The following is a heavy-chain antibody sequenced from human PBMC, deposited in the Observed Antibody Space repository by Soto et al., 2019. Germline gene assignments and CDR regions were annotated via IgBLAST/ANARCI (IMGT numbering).Heavy chain of an antibody. D-gene: IGHD3-10*01. CDR2: IYWDDDK. CDR3: ALGYYGSGSYYADAFDY. V-gene: IGHV2-5*02. CDR1: GFSLSTSGVG. Sequence: QITLKESGPTLVKPTQTLTLTCTFSGFSLSTSGVGVGWIRQPPGKALEWLALIYWDDDKRYSPSLKSRLTITKDTSKNQVVLTMTNMDPVDTATYYCALGYYGSGSYYADAFDYWGQGTLVTVSS. J-gene: IGHJ4*02.